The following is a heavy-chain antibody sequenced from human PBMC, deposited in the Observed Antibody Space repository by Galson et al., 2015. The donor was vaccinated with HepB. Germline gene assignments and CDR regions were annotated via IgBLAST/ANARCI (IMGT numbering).Heavy chain of an antibody. CDR2: ISGSGGST. CDR1: GFTLSSYA. Sequence: SLRLSCAASGFTLSSYAMSWVRQAPGKGLEWVSAISGSGGSTYYADSVKGRFTISRDNSKNTLYLQMNSLRAEDTAVYYCAKTLGPIAAAGSDYWGQGTLVTVSS. V-gene: IGHV3-23*01. CDR3: AKTLGPIAAAGSDY. D-gene: IGHD6-13*01. J-gene: IGHJ4*02.